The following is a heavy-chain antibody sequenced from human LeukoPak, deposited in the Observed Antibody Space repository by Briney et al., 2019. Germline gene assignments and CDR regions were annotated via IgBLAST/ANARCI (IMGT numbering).Heavy chain of an antibody. Sequence: SVKVSCKASGGTFSSYAISWVRQAPGQGLEWMGGIIPIFGTANYAQKFQGRVTITADESTSTAYMELSSLRFEDTAVYYCARDPMQEYCGGDCYSPWGQGTLVTVSS. J-gene: IGHJ5*02. CDR2: IIPIFGTA. V-gene: IGHV1-69*13. CDR3: ARDPMQEYCGGDCYSP. D-gene: IGHD2-21*02. CDR1: GGTFSSYA.